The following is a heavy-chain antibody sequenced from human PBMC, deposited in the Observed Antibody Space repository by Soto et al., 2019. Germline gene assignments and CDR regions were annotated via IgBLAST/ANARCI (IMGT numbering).Heavy chain of an antibody. D-gene: IGHD4-17*01. CDR3: ARDKYGDYVQDY. V-gene: IGHV3-21*01. J-gene: IGHJ4*02. Sequence: EVQVVESGGGLVKPGGSLTLSCATSGFTFITYSMNWIRQVPGKGLEWVSSISGSGAYTYYADSVKGRFTISRDNAQNSLHLQMNSLKAEDTAVYYCARDKYGDYVQDYWGQGTLVTVSS. CDR1: GFTFITYS. CDR2: ISGSGAYT.